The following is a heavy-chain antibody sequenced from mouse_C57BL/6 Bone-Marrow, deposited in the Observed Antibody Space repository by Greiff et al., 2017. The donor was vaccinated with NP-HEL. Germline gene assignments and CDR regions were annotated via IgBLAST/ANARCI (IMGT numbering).Heavy chain of an antibody. Sequence: QVQLQQSGAELARPGASVKLSCKASGYTFTSYGISWVKQRTGQGLEWIGEIYPRSGNTYYNEKFKGKATLTADKSSSTAYMELRSLTSEDSAVYFCARMSNYEVFLAYWGQGTLVTVSA. CDR1: GYTFTSYG. V-gene: IGHV1-81*01. CDR3: ARMSNYEVFLAY. CDR2: IYPRSGNT. J-gene: IGHJ3*01. D-gene: IGHD2-5*01.